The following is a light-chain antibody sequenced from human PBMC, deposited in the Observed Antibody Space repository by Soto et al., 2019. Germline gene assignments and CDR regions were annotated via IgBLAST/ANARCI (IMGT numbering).Light chain of an antibody. CDR3: QQYGSSPWT. CDR2: GAS. Sequence: EIVLTQSPGTLSLSPGERATLSCRASQSVSSSYLAWYQQKPGQAPRLLIYGASSRATGIPDKFSGSGSGTNFTLTMSRLEPEDFAVDYGQQYGSSPWTFGQGTKVEIK. CDR1: QSVSSSY. V-gene: IGKV3-20*01. J-gene: IGKJ1*01.